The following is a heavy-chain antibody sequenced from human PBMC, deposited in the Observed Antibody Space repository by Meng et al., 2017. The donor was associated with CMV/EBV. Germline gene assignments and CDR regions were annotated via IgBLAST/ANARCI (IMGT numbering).Heavy chain of an antibody. Sequence: GESLKISCAASGFTFSSYSMNWVRQAPGKGLEWVSSISSSSSYIYYADSVKGRFTISRDNAKNSLYLQMNSLRAEDTAVYYCASREYSSSYYFDYWGQGTLVTVSS. CDR3: ASREYSSSYYFDY. CDR2: ISSSSSYI. CDR1: GFTFSSYS. J-gene: IGHJ4*02. D-gene: IGHD6-6*01. V-gene: IGHV3-21*01.